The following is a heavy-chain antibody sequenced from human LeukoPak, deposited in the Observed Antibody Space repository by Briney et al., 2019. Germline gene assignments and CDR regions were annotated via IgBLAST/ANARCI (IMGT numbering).Heavy chain of an antibody. J-gene: IGHJ3*02. CDR2: IYYSGST. V-gene: IGHV4-39*01. Sequence: PSETLSLTCTVSGVSISSSNSYWGWIRQPPGKGLEWIGSIYYSGSTYYNPSLKSRVIISVDTSKNQFSLKLNSVTAADTAVYYCARHEWGITNAFDTWGQGTMVTVSS. CDR3: ARHEWGITNAFDT. D-gene: IGHD1-26*01. CDR1: GVSISSSNSY.